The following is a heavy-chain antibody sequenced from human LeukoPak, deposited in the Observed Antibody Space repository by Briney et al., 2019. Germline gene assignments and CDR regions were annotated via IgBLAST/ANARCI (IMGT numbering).Heavy chain of an antibody. J-gene: IGHJ4*02. D-gene: IGHD4-23*01. Sequence: AGGSLRLSCAASGFTFSSYAMHWVRQAPGKGLEWVAVISYDGSNKYYADSVKGRFTISRDNSKNTLYLQMNSLRAEDTAVYYCARDERFRTVVEGYWGQGTLVTVSS. V-gene: IGHV3-30-3*01. CDR2: ISYDGSNK. CDR3: ARDERFRTVVEGY. CDR1: GFTFSSYA.